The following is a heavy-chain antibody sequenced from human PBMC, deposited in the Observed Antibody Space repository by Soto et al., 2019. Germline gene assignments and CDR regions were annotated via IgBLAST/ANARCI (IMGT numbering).Heavy chain of an antibody. CDR3: TTEGSSSWYVLPRPQDFDY. D-gene: IGHD6-13*01. Sequence: GGSLRLSCAASGFTFSNAWMSWVRQAPGKGLEWVGRIKSKTDGGTTDYAAPVKGRFTISREDSKNTLYLQMNSLKTEDTAVYYCTTEGSSSWYVLPRPQDFDYWGQGTLVTVSS. V-gene: IGHV3-15*01. CDR1: GFTFSNAW. CDR2: IKSKTDGGTT. J-gene: IGHJ4*02.